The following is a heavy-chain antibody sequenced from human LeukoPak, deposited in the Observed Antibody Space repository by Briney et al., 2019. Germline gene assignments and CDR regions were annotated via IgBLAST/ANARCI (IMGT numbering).Heavy chain of an antibody. D-gene: IGHD6-19*01. CDR2: IKSKTDGGTT. V-gene: IGHV3-15*01. CDR1: GLTFSDHY. Sequence: PGGSLRLSCAASGLTFSDHYMDWVRQAPGKGLEWVGRIKSKTDGGTTDYAAPVKGRFTISRGDSKNTLYLQMNSLKTEDTAVYYCTTVAYSSGWDWGQGTLVTVSS. CDR3: TTVAYSSGWD. J-gene: IGHJ4*02.